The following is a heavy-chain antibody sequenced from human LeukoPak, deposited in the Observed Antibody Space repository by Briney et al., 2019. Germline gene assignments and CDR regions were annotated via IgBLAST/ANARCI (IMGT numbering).Heavy chain of an antibody. CDR2: FDPEDGET. CDR1: GYTLTELS. V-gene: IGHV1-24*01. D-gene: IGHD5-12*01. Sequence: ASVKVSCKVSGYTLTELSMHWVRQAPGKGLEWMGGFDPEDGETIYAQKFQGRVTMTEDTSTDTAYMELSSLRSEDTAVYYCARAGSGYDNGWDYYYYYGMDVWGQGTTVTVSS. J-gene: IGHJ6*02. CDR3: ARAGSGYDNGWDYYYYYGMDV.